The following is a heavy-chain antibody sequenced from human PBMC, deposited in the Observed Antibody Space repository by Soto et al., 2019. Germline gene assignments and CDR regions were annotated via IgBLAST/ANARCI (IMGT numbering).Heavy chain of an antibody. Sequence: GESLKISCKGSGYSITSYWISWVRQMPGKGLEWMGRIDPSDSYTNYSPSFQGHVTISADKSISTAYLQWSSLKASDTAMYYCARHGADYDFWSGYPHYYGMDVWGQGTTVTVSS. CDR3: ARHGADYDFWSGYPHYYGMDV. D-gene: IGHD3-3*01. J-gene: IGHJ6*02. CDR2: IDPSDSYT. V-gene: IGHV5-10-1*01. CDR1: GYSITSYW.